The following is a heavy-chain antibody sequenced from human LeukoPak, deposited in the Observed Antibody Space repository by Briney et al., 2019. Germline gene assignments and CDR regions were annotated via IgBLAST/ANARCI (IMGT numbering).Heavy chain of an antibody. Sequence: GESLRTFCRGSGYSLTAYWITRVRQMPGKGPGWMGRIDPSGSYTTYSPSFKGHVTISADKSINTAYLQWSSLKASDTGVYFCARRSGKNLYEYWGQGTLVTVSS. CDR2: IDPSGSYT. CDR3: ARRSGKNLYEY. V-gene: IGHV5-10-1*01. J-gene: IGHJ4*02. D-gene: IGHD2-8*01. CDR1: GYSLTAYW.